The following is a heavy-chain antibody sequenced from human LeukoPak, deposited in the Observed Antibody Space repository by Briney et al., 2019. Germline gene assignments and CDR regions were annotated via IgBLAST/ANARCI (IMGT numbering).Heavy chain of an antibody. CDR2: ISGSGGST. V-gene: IGHV3-23*01. CDR1: GFTFSSYA. D-gene: IGHD2-15*01. CDR3: AKVFDGNFDY. Sequence: GGSLRLSCAASGFTFSSYAMSWVRQAAGKGLEWASAISGSGGSTYYADSVKGRFTISRDNSKNTLYLQMNSLRAEDTAVYYCAKVFDGNFDYWGQGTLVTVSS. J-gene: IGHJ4*02.